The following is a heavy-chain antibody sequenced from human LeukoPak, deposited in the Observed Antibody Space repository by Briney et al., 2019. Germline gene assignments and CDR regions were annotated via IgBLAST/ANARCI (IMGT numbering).Heavy chain of an antibody. Sequence: PSETLSLTCTVSGGSISSSTYYWAWIRQPPGKGLEYIGGYSGSTYYNPSLKSRVTISVDTSKKQFSLKLSSVTAADTAVYYCARSSYGAGSKPYWVDCWGQGTLVTVSS. J-gene: IGHJ4*02. CDR3: ARSSYGAGSKPYWVDC. V-gene: IGHV4-39*01. CDR1: GGSISSSTYY. D-gene: IGHD3-10*01. CDR2: YSGST.